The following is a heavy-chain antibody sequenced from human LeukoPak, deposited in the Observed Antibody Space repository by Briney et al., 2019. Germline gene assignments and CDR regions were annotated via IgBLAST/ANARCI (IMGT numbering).Heavy chain of an antibody. V-gene: IGHV3-23*01. CDR1: GFTFSSYG. CDR3: ANLPGALTNSLPNFDY. J-gene: IGHJ4*02. CDR2: ISGSGGST. D-gene: IGHD3-9*01. Sequence: PGGSLRLSCAASGFTFSSYGMSWVRQAPGKGLEWVSAISGSGGSTYYADSVKGRFTISRDNSKNTLYLQMNSLRAEDTAVYYCANLPGALTNSLPNFDYWGQGTLVTVSS.